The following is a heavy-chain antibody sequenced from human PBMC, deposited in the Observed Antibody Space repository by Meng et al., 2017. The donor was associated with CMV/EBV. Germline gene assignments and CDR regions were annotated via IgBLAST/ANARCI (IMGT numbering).Heavy chain of an antibody. CDR1: GGSISSSSYY. CDR3: ARILGGYWAAAWFDP. Sequence: GSLRLSCTVSGGSISSSSYYWGWIRQPPGKGLEWIGSIYYSGSTYYNPSLKSRVTISVDTSKNQFSLKLSSVTAADTAVYYCARILGGYWAAAWFDPWGRGTLVTVSS. D-gene: IGHD2-21*02. J-gene: IGHJ5*02. V-gene: IGHV4-39*07. CDR2: IYYSGST.